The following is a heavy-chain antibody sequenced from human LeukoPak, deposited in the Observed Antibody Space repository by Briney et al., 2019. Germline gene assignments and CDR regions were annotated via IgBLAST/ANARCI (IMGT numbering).Heavy chain of an antibody. J-gene: IGHJ6*02. CDR1: GGSISSYY. Sequence: SETLSLTCTVSGGSISSYYWSWIRQPPGKGLEWIGYIYYSGSTNYNPSLKSRVTISVDTSKNQFSLKLSSVTAADTAVYYCARPLDYGDPGYYGMDVWGQGTTVTVSS. V-gene: IGHV4-59*08. CDR2: IYYSGST. CDR3: ARPLDYGDPGYYGMDV. D-gene: IGHD4-17*01.